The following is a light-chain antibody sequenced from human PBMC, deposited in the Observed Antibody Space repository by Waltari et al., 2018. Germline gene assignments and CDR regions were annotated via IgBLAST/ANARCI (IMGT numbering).Light chain of an antibody. Sequence: DIQMTQSPSSVSASVGDRVTIPCRASPVISNYVAWFQHKPGKAPKPLIYDASSLQSGVPSKFRGSGYGTDFTLTISSLQPEDFATYYCQQYNSYPYTFGLGTKVDLK. V-gene: IGKV1-16*02. CDR2: DAS. J-gene: IGKJ2*01. CDR1: PVISNY. CDR3: QQYNSYPYT.